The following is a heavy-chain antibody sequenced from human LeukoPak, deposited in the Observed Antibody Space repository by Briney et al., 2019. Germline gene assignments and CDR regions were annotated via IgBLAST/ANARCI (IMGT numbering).Heavy chain of an antibody. CDR2: IYYSGST. J-gene: IGHJ2*01. CDR1: GGSISSYY. CDR3: AREGGGYYDSSGYYGSFDL. V-gene: IGHV4-59*01. D-gene: IGHD3-22*01. Sequence: SETLSLTCTVSGGSISSYYWSWIRQPPGKGLEWIGYIYYSGSTNYNPSLKSRVTISVDTSKNQFSLKLSSVTAADTAVYYCAREGGGYYDSSGYYGSFDLWGRGTLVTVSS.